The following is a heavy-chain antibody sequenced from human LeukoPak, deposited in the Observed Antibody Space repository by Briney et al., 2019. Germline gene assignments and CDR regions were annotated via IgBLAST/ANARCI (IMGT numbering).Heavy chain of an antibody. D-gene: IGHD3-22*01. Sequence: SQTLSLTCAISGDSVSSKSAAWNWIRQSTSRGLEWLGRTYYRYKWYNDYAVSVKSRITINPDTSKNQFSLQLNSVTPEDTAVYYCARVYYDSSGYFNYEMYNWFDPWGQGTLVTVSS. CDR2: TYYRYKWYN. CDR3: ARVYYDSSGYFNYEMYNWFDP. J-gene: IGHJ5*02. CDR1: GDSVSSKSAA. V-gene: IGHV6-1*01.